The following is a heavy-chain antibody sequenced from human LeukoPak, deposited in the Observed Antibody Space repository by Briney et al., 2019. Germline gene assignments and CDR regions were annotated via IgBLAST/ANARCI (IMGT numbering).Heavy chain of an antibody. D-gene: IGHD5-12*01. Sequence: SETLSLTCTVSGASISSYYWSWIRQPPGKGLEWIAYIYNSGSTNYNPSLRSRVTISVDTSKNQFSLKLSSVTAADTAAYFCARGVRAGGYPYFDAWGQGTLVSVSS. V-gene: IGHV4-59*01. CDR1: GASISSYY. CDR3: ARGVRAGGYPYFDA. J-gene: IGHJ4*02. CDR2: IYNSGST.